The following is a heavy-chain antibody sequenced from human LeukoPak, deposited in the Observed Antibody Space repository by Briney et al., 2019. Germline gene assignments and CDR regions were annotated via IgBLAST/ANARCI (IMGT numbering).Heavy chain of an antibody. CDR2: ISWNSGNI. CDR3: AKASTVTTRSIDY. Sequence: PGRSLRLSCAASGFTFDDYAMHWVRQAPGKGLEGVSGISWNSGNIGYADSVKGRFTISRDNAKNSLYLQMNSLRAEDTALYYCAKASTVTTRSIDYWGQGTLVTVSS. V-gene: IGHV3-9*01. J-gene: IGHJ4*02. CDR1: GFTFDDYA. D-gene: IGHD4-17*01.